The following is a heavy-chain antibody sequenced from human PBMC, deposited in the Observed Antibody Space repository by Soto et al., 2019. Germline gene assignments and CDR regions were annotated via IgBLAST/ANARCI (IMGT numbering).Heavy chain of an antibody. D-gene: IGHD3-16*02. V-gene: IGHV4-31*03. CDR2: IYYSGST. J-gene: IGHJ6*02. CDR3: ARLVRARDGYNYYYGMDV. CDR1: GGSISSGGYY. Sequence: SETLSLTCTVSGGSISSGGYYWSWIRQHPGKGLEWIGYIYYSGSTYYNPSLKSRVTISVDTSKNQFSLKLSSVTAADTAVYYCARLVRARDGYNYYYGMDVWGQGTTVTVSS.